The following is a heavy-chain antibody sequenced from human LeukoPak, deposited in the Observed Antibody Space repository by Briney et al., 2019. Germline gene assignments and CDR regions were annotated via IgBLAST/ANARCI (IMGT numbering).Heavy chain of an antibody. CDR1: GLTFSSYA. Sequence: PGGSLRLSCAASGLTFSSYAMSWVRQAPGKGLEWVSAISGSGGSTYYADSVKGRFTISRDNSKNTLYLQMNSLRAEDTAVYYCAKHSGGSCYSSFDYWGQGTLVTVPS. J-gene: IGHJ4*02. V-gene: IGHV3-23*01. CDR3: AKHSGGSCYSSFDY. CDR2: ISGSGGST. D-gene: IGHD2-15*01.